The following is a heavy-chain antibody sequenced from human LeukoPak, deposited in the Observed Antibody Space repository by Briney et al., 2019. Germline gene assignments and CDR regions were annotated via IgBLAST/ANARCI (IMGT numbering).Heavy chain of an antibody. CDR3: TRWYGDYGYYYYMDV. J-gene: IGHJ6*03. CDR2: IRSKSNSYAT. Sequence: GGSLRLSCAASGFIFSGSAMHWVRQASGKGLEWVGRIRSKSNSYATAYAASVKGRFTISRDDSKNTAYLQMNSLKSEGTAVYYCTRWYGDYGYYYYMDVWGKGTTVTVSS. CDR1: GFIFSGSA. D-gene: IGHD4-17*01. V-gene: IGHV3-73*01.